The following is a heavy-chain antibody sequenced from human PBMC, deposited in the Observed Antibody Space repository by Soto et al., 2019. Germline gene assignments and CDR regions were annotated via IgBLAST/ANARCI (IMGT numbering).Heavy chain of an antibody. Sequence: QVQLVESGGGVVQPGGSLRLSCAASGFTFRTYAMQWVRQAPGKGLEWVAVVSSEGGTQFYADSVKGRFTISRDNSKNSLYLQMSSLTIEDAAIYYCARETYYSGHVIRNLDLWGRGTLVTVSS. V-gene: IGHV3-30-3*01. CDR2: VSSEGGTQ. D-gene: IGHD5-12*01. CDR3: ARETYYSGHVIRNLDL. J-gene: IGHJ2*01. CDR1: GFTFRTYA.